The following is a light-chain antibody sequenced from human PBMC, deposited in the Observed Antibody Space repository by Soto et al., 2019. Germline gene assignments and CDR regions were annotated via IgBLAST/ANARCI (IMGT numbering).Light chain of an antibody. V-gene: IGKV3-15*01. J-gene: IGKJ1*01. CDR2: GAS. Sequence: EIVLTPSPATLSVSPVERATLSCRASQSVSNNLAWYQQKPGQAPRLLIYGASTRATGIPARFSGSGSGTEFTLTISSLQSEDFAVYYCQQYNKWPWTFGQGTKVDI. CDR1: QSVSNN. CDR3: QQYNKWPWT.